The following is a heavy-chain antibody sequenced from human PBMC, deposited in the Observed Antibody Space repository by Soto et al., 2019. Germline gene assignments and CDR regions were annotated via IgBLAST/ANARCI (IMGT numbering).Heavy chain of an antibody. CDR2: IYYSGST. Sequence: SETLSLTCTVSGGSISSGDYYWSWIRQPPGKGLEWIGYIYYSGSTYYNPSLKSRVTISVDTSKNQFSLKLSSVTAADTAVYYCASLMTTVTTDWFDPWGQGTLVTVSS. CDR3: ASLMTTVTTDWFDP. D-gene: IGHD4-4*01. CDR1: GGSISSGDYY. V-gene: IGHV4-30-4*01. J-gene: IGHJ5*02.